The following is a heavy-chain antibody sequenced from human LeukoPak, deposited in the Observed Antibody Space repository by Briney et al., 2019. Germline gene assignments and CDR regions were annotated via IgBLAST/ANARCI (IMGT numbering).Heavy chain of an antibody. CDR3: AIYYDSSGSIDH. Sequence: GGSLRLSCAASGFIFSDYYMTWLRQTPGKGLEWLSYISDSGSTINSADSVKGRLTISRDNAKKSLFLQMNSLRAEDTAVYYCAIYYDSSGSIDHWGQGTLVTVSS. D-gene: IGHD3-22*01. CDR1: GFIFSDYY. CDR2: ISDSGSTI. V-gene: IGHV3-11*01. J-gene: IGHJ4*02.